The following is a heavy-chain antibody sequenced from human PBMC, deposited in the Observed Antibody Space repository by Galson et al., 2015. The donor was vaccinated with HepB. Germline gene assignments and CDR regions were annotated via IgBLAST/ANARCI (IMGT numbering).Heavy chain of an antibody. CDR1: GFSFSGHW. V-gene: IGHV3-7*03. CDR3: ATQDFSGYYPFDF. Sequence: SLRLSCAASGFSFSGHWMSWVRQAPGKGLEWVANLNPDGTDKYYVDSAKVRFTISRDNFRNSVYLQMNSLRVEDTAVYYCATQDFSGYYPFDFWGQGALVTVSS. CDR2: LNPDGTDK. D-gene: IGHD5-12*01. J-gene: IGHJ4*02.